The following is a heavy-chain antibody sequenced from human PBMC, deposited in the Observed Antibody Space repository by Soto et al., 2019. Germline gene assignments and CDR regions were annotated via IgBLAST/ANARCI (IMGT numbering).Heavy chain of an antibody. Sequence: GGSLRLSCAASGFTFSSYAMSWVRQAPGKGLEWVSAISGGGGSTYHAVSVKGRFTISRDSSKNTLYLQMNSLRAEDTALYYCAKVGVGATTVYYFDYWGQGSLVTVSS. J-gene: IGHJ4*02. D-gene: IGHD1-26*01. V-gene: IGHV3-23*01. CDR1: GFTFSSYA. CDR2: ISGGGGST. CDR3: AKVGVGATTVYYFDY.